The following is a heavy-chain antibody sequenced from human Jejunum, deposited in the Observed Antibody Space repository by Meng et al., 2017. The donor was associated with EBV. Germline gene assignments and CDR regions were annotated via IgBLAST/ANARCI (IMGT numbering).Heavy chain of an antibody. J-gene: IGHJ5*02. CDR1: GGSISGNYY. CDR3: ARSKMGATKWFDP. Sequence: QLQLQESGPGLVKPSXTLSLMGTVSGGSISGNYYWGWIRQSPGKGLEFIGTMSDSGSPYYNPSLKSRVTISVDTSKKQFSLKLTSVTAADTAVYYCARSKMGATKWFDPGGQGTLVTVSS. V-gene: IGHV4-39*01. D-gene: IGHD1-26*01. CDR2: MSDSGSP.